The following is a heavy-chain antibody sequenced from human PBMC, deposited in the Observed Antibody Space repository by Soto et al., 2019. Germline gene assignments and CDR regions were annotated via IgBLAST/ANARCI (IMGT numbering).Heavy chain of an antibody. J-gene: IGHJ6*02. Sequence: GESLKISCNGSGYSFTSYWIGWVRQMPGKGLEWMGIIYPGDSDTRYSPSFQGQVTISADKSISTAYLQWSSLKASDTAMYYCARLNYDFWSGYYPYYYYYGMDVWGQGTTVTVSS. V-gene: IGHV5-51*01. CDR1: GYSFTSYW. D-gene: IGHD3-3*01. CDR2: IYPGDSDT. CDR3: ARLNYDFWSGYYPYYYYYGMDV.